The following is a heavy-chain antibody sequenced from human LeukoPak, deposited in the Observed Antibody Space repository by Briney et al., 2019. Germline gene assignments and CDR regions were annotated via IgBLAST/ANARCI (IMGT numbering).Heavy chain of an antibody. V-gene: IGHV3-48*01. CDR1: GFTFSSSR. D-gene: IGHD6-13*01. J-gene: IGHJ4*02. Sequence: GGSLRLSCEVSGFTFSSSRMNWVRQAPGKGLEWVSYIGSRGTTKHYADSVKGRFTISRDNAKNALYLQMNSLRVEDTAVYYCANFEPGYTSSWYAEFWGQGTLVTVSS. CDR2: IGSRGTTK. CDR3: ANFEPGYTSSWYAEF.